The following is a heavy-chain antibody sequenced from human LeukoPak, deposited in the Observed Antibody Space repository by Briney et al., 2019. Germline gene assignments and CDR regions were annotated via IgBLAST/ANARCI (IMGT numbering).Heavy chain of an antibody. J-gene: IGHJ4*02. CDR1: GFPFSSYW. CDR3: ARDRVDTAMVYYFDY. Sequence: GGSLRLSRVASGFPFSSYWMTWVRQAPGKGLEWVANIKQDGSKKSYVDSVKGRFTISRDNSKNTLYLQMNSLRAEDTAVYYCARDRVDTAMVYYFDYWGQGTLVTVSS. V-gene: IGHV3-7*01. CDR2: IKQDGSKK. D-gene: IGHD5-18*01.